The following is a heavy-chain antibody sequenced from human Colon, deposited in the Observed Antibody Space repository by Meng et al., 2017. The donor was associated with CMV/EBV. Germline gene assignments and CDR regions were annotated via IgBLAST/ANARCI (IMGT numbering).Heavy chain of an antibody. V-gene: IGHV3-7*04. CDR1: RFSFSDFW. Sequence: GESLKISCTVSRFSFSDFWMNWVRQAPGKGLEWVANIKADGRETYYADSVKGRFIISRDNAKNSLYLQMNSLRVEDTAVYFCVRGHYDGAWGHGTLVTVSS. CDR2: IKADGRET. D-gene: IGHD3-16*01. J-gene: IGHJ4*03. CDR3: VRGHYDGA.